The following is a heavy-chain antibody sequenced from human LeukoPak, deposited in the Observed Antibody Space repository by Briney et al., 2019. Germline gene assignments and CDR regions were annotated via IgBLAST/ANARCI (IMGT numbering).Heavy chain of an antibody. J-gene: IGHJ4*02. V-gene: IGHV4-59*01. Sequence: SDTLSLTCTVSGGSISTNYWSWIRQPPGKGLEWIGYIYYSATTIYNPSLQSRVTISVDASKNQFSLKLSSVTAADTAVYYCARDSPLIPVFDCWGQGTLVTVSS. D-gene: IGHD2-2*02. CDR2: IYYSATT. CDR1: GGSISTNY. CDR3: ARDSPLIPVFDC.